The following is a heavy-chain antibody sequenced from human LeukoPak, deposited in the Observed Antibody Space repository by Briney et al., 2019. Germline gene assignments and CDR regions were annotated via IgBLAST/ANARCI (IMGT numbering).Heavy chain of an antibody. D-gene: IGHD3-9*01. J-gene: IGHJ4*02. CDR3: ARELRLRYFDWPYY. Sequence: EASVKVSCKASGYTFTSYGISWVRQAPGQGLEWMGWISAYNGNTNYAQKLQGRVTMTTDTSTSTAYMELSSLRSEDTAVYYCARELRLRYFDWPYYWGQGTLVTVSS. CDR2: ISAYNGNT. CDR1: GYTFTSYG. V-gene: IGHV1-18*01.